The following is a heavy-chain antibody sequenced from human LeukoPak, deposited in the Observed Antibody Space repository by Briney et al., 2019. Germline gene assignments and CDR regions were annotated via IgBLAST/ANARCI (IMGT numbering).Heavy chain of an antibody. D-gene: IGHD3-9*01. CDR1: GYTFTGYY. Sequence: ASVKVSCKASGYTFTGYYMHWVRQAPGQGLEWMAWINPNSGGTNYAQKFQGRVTMTRDTSISTAYMELSRLRSDDTAVYYCARDSAYYDILTGYDYWGQGTLVTVSS. V-gene: IGHV1-2*02. CDR3: ARDSAYYDILTGYDY. J-gene: IGHJ4*02. CDR2: INPNSGGT.